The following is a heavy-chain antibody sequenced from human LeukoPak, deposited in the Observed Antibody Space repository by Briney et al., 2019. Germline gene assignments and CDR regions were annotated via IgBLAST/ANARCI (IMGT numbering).Heavy chain of an antibody. CDR3: TRDSMYCRKRPCLLMDV. CDR2: ITSGGSRT. Sequence: GGSLRLSXAASGFTFDTYAMSWVRQAPGKGLEWVSMITSGGSRTFHTESVKGRFTISRDNSRNTVYLQMDSLRAEDTAVYYCTRDSMYCRKRPCLLMDVWGKGTTVTVSS. D-gene: IGHD2-2*01. J-gene: IGHJ6*04. V-gene: IGHV3-23*01. CDR1: GFTFDTYA.